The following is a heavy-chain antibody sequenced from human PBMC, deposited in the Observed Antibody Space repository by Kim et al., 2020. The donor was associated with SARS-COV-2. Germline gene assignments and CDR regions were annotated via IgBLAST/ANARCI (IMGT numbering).Heavy chain of an antibody. CDR3: ASQRTLRYFDWDTLGFFDY. D-gene: IGHD3-9*01. J-gene: IGHJ4*01. V-gene: IGHV4-31*03. CDR1: GGSISSGGYY. Sequence: SETLSLTCTVSGGSISSGGYYWSWIRQHPGKGLEWIGYIYYSGSTYYNPSLKSRVTISVDTSKNQFSLKLSSVTAADTVVYYCASQRTLRYFDWDTLGFFDYWGQGTPVTVSS. CDR2: IYYSGST.